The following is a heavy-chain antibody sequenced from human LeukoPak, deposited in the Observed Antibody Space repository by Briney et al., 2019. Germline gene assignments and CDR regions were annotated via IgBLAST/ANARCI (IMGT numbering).Heavy chain of an antibody. V-gene: IGHV4-30-2*01. CDR1: GGSISSGGYY. Sequence: KPSQTLSLTCTVSGGSISSGGYYWSWIRQPPGKGLEWIGYIYHSGSTYYNPSLKSRVTISVDRSKNQFSLKLSSVTAADTAVHYCARDGEPDYGGNSPYWGQGTLVTVSS. CDR3: ARDGEPDYGGNSPY. J-gene: IGHJ4*02. D-gene: IGHD4-23*01. CDR2: IYHSGST.